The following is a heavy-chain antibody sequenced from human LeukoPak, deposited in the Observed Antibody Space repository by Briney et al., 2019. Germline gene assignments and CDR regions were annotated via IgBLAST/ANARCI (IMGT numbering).Heavy chain of an antibody. CDR2: INIDGSST. CDR3: ARDPQWYYYFDY. CDR1: GFTFSRYW. V-gene: IGHV3-74*01. D-gene: IGHD2/OR15-2a*01. Sequence: GGSLRLSCAASGFTFSRYWMHGVRQAPGKGVGWFSRINIDGSSTTYADSVKGRFTISRDNAKNTLYLQMNSLRAEDTAVYYCARDPQWYYYFDYRGQGTLVTVSP. J-gene: IGHJ4*02.